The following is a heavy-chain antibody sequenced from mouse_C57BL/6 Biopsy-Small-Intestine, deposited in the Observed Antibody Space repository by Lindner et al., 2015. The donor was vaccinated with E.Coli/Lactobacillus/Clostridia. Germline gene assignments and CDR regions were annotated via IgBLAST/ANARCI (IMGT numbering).Heavy chain of an antibody. Sequence: SVKVSCKASGYSLRRPTIYTGCDRPLDKGLSGMGWMNPNDGGTKYAQKFQGRVTMTRGTSISTAYMEFTRLRSDDRAVYYCARAMYDSRGFFYVLDYWGQGTLVTVSS. J-gene: IGHJ4*01. CDR1: GYSLRRPT. V-gene: IGHV1-85*01. D-gene: IGHD2-3*01. CDR2: MNPNDGGT. CDR3: ARAMYDSRGFFYVLDY.